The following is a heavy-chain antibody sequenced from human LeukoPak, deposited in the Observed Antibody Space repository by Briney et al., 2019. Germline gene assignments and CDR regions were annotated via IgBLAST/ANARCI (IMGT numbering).Heavy chain of an antibody. Sequence: GGSLRLSCAASGFTFSNYWMIWVRQAPGKGLEWVGNIRQDGSEKRYADSVRGRFTISRDNAQTSLYLQMNSLRAEDTAVYYCARASNPWLQLTWGQGTLVTVSS. CDR1: GFTFSNYW. CDR2: IRQDGSEK. J-gene: IGHJ5*02. D-gene: IGHD5-24*01. V-gene: IGHV3-7*05. CDR3: ARASNPWLQLT.